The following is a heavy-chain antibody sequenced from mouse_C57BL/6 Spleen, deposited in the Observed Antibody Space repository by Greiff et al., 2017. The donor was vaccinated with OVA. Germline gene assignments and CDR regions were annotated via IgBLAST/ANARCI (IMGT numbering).Heavy chain of an antibody. CDR2: IDPETGGT. Sequence: VQVVESGAELVRPGASVTLSCKASGYTFTDYEMHWVKQTPVHGLEWIGAIDPETGGTAYNQKFKGKAILTADKSSSTAYMELRSLTSEDSAVYYCTRVDGPWFAYWGQGTLVTVSA. CDR1: GYTFTDYE. V-gene: IGHV1-15*01. CDR3: TRVDGPWFAY. J-gene: IGHJ3*01. D-gene: IGHD2-3*01.